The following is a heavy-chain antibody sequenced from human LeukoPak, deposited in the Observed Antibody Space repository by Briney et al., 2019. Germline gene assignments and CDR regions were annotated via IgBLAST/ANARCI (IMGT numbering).Heavy chain of an antibody. CDR1: GFTFSSYA. J-gene: IGHJ4*02. CDR3: AKASYYYDSSGYYRLGYFNY. D-gene: IGHD3-22*01. CDR2: ISGSGGTT. Sequence: GASLRLSCAASGFTFSSYAMSWVRQAPGKGLEWVSGISGSGGTTYYADSVKGRFTVSRDNSKNTLYLQMNTLRAEDTAVYYCAKASYYYDSSGYYRLGYFNYWGQGTLVTVSP. V-gene: IGHV3-23*01.